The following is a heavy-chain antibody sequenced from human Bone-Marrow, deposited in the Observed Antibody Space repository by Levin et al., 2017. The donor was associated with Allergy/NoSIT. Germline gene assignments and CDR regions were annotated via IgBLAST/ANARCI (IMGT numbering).Heavy chain of an antibody. CDR3: ARLPAIAPADESFRH. CDR1: GGSISSSNW. CDR2: VFHTGST. Sequence: SETLSLTCAVSGGSISSSNWWSWVRQPPGKGLEWIGEVFHTGSTKYNPTLKSRVTISVDKSKNQFSLKLTSVTAADTAVYYCARLPAIAPADESFRHWGQGTLVIVSS. V-gene: IGHV4-4*02. J-gene: IGHJ1*01. D-gene: IGHD6-13*01.